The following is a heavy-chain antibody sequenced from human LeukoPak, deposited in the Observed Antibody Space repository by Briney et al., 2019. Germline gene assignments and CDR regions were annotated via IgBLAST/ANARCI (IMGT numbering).Heavy chain of an antibody. CDR2: ISSSSSYI. D-gene: IGHD2-15*01. Sequence: GGSLRLSCAASGFTFSSYSVNWVRQAPGKGLEWVSSISSSSSYIYYADSVKGRFTISRDNAKNSLYLQMNSLRAEDTAVYYCARDQGYCSGGSCYQTQDWFDPWGQGTLVTVSS. CDR1: GFTFSSYS. V-gene: IGHV3-21*01. CDR3: ARDQGYCSGGSCYQTQDWFDP. J-gene: IGHJ5*02.